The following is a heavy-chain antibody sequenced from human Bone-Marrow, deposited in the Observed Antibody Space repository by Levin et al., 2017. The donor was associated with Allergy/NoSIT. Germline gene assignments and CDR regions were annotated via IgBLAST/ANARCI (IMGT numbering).Heavy chain of an antibody. CDR1: GFNFNAYS. V-gene: IGHV3-7*01. Sequence: GESLKISCSTSGFNFNAYSMSWVRQAPGKGLEWLADISIDGSVKQYVDAVKGRFTVSRDNAKNSLHLQMNSLRVDDTAVYYCARDPNWGNWFDPWGQGTLVTVSS. D-gene: IGHD7-27*01. J-gene: IGHJ5*02. CDR2: ISIDGSVK. CDR3: ARDPNWGNWFDP.